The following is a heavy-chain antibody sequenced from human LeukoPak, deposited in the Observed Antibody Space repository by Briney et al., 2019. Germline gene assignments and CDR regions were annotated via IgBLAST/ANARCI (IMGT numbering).Heavy chain of an antibody. V-gene: IGHV6-1*01. D-gene: IGHD4-23*01. CDR1: GDSVSSNSAA. J-gene: IGHJ6*02. CDR3: ARDGMTTVVTPWVDMDV. CDR2: TYYRSKWYN. Sequence: SQTLSLTCAIPGDSVSSNSAAWNWIRQSPSRGLEWLGRTYYRSKWYNDYAVSVKSRITINPDTSKNQFSLQLNSVTPEDTAVYYCARDGMTTVVTPWVDMDVWGQGTTVTVSS.